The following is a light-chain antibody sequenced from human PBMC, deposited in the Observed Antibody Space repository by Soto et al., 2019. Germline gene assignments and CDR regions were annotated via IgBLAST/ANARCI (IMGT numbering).Light chain of an antibody. J-gene: IGKJ1*01. CDR2: DAS. Sequence: EIVLTQSPATLSLSPGERATLSCRASQSVSSYLAWYQQKPGQAPRLLIYDASNRATGIPARFSGSGSGTDFTLTISSLEPEDFAMYYCHQYGGSPGAFGQGTRVEIK. V-gene: IGKV3-11*01. CDR3: HQYGGSPGA. CDR1: QSVSSY.